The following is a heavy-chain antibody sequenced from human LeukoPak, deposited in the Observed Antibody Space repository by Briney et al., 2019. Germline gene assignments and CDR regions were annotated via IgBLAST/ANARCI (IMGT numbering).Heavy chain of an antibody. CDR2: ISSSSSYT. V-gene: IGHV3-11*06. CDR1: GFTFSDYY. Sequence: PGGSLRLSCAASGFTFSDYYMSWIRQAPGKGLEWVSYISSSSSYTNYADSVKGRFTVSRDNAKNSLYLQMNSLRAEDTALYYCARGHHGMDVWGQGTTVTVSS. CDR3: ARGHHGMDV. J-gene: IGHJ6*02.